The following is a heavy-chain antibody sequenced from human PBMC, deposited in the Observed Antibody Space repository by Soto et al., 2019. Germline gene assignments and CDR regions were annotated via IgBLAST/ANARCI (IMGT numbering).Heavy chain of an antibody. Sequence: ASVKVSCKASGYTFTSYDINWVRQATGQGLEWMGWMNPNSGNTAYAQKFQGRVTMTRNTSISTAYMELSSLRSEDTAVYYCARERTGPNYFDYWGQGTLVTVSS. CDR3: ARERTGPNYFDY. CDR1: GYTFTSYD. J-gene: IGHJ4*02. D-gene: IGHD1-7*01. CDR2: MNPNSGNT. V-gene: IGHV1-8*01.